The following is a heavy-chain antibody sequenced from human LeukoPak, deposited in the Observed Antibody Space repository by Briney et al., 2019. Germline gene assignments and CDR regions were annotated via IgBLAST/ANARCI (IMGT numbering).Heavy chain of an antibody. V-gene: IGHV3-20*04. CDR3: SRGGFWSGYNPHTIDY. CDR1: GFTFDDYG. J-gene: IGHJ4*02. CDR2: INWNGGSS. D-gene: IGHD3-3*01. Sequence: PGGSLRLSCAASGFTFDDYGMSWVRQAPGKGLEWVSGINWNGGSSGYADSVKGRFTISRDNAKNSLYLQMNSLRAEDTALYYCSRGGFWSGYNPHTIDYWGQGTLVTVSS.